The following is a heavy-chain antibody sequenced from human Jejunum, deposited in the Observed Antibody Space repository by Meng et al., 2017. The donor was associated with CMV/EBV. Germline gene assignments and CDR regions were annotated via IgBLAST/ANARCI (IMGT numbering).Heavy chain of an antibody. J-gene: IGHJ4*02. CDR2: FSYHGENK. CDR1: FRRFA. CDR3: ARDKSSSSATVYYFDY. D-gene: IGHD2/OR15-2a*01. Sequence: FRRFAMHWVRQTPGKGLEWVASFSYHGENKYYIDSVKGRFTISRDNFKDTLYLRMNSLRPEDTAVYYCARDKSSSSATVYYFDYWGQGAPVTVSS. V-gene: IGHV3-30*14.